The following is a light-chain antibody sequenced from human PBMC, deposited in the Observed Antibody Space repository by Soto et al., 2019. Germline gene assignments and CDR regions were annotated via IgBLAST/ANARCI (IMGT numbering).Light chain of an antibody. V-gene: IGKV1-39*01. CDR1: QSVNIY. CDR3: QQSFTAPPYT. CDR2: AAS. Sequence: DIQMTQSPSSLSASVGDRVIITCRTRQSVNIYLNWYQQKTGKVPELLISAASNLRSGVPSRFSGSGSGTDFSLAINGLQPEYFATYYCQQSFTAPPYTFGQGNRLELK. J-gene: IGKJ2*01.